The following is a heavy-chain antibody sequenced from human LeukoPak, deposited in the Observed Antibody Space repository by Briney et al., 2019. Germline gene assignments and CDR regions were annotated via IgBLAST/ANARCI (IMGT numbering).Heavy chain of an antibody. D-gene: IGHD5-18*01. V-gene: IGHV4-39*07. CDR1: GGSISSSSYY. CDR2: IYYSGST. CDR3: ARDSVDTAMVYYFDY. Sequence: SETLSLTCTVSGGSISSSSYYWGWIRQPPGTGLEWLGSIYYSGSTYYNPSLKSRVTISVDTSKNQFSLKLSSVTAADTAVYYCARDSVDTAMVYYFDYWGQGTLVTVSS. J-gene: IGHJ4*02.